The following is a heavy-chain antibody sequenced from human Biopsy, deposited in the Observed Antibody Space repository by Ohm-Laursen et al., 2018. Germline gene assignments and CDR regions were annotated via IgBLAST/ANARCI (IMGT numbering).Heavy chain of an antibody. Sequence: GSLRLSCAASGFTFSKYWMMWVRQSPGKGLEWVACINQDGDGRYYVDSLRGRFTISRDNAKNSLFLQMDGLGADDTALYYCARDVAVLRFFDRSGAWFDPWGQGTPVTVSS. CDR3: ARDVAVLRFFDRSGAWFDP. CDR2: INQDGDGR. CDR1: GFTFSKYW. J-gene: IGHJ5*02. V-gene: IGHV3-7*01. D-gene: IGHD3-9*01.